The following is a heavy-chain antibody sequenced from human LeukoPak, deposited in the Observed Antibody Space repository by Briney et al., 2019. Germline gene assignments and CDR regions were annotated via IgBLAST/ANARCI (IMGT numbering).Heavy chain of an antibody. V-gene: IGHV4-59*01. CDR3: ARGRDGYTDY. CDR2: IYDIGTT. Sequence: PSETLSLTCTVSGGSITSYYWSWIRQPPGKGPEWIGYIYDIGTTYYNPSLKSRVTMSVDTSKNQSSLNLSSVTAADTAVYYCARGRDGYTDYWGQGTLVTVSS. CDR1: GGSITSYY. D-gene: IGHD5-24*01. J-gene: IGHJ4*02.